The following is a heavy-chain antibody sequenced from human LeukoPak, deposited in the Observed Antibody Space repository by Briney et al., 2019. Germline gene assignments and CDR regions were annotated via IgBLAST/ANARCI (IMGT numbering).Heavy chain of an antibody. Sequence: SETLSPTCTVSGGSISGYYWSWLRQPAGKGLEWIGRIHASGITNYNPSLKSRVTMSIDTSKNQFSLKLRSVTAADTAVYYCAKYYDFWSGYYDIWGQGTMVTVS. D-gene: IGHD3-3*01. CDR1: GGSISGYY. V-gene: IGHV4-4*07. CDR2: IHASGIT. J-gene: IGHJ3*02. CDR3: AKYYDFWSGYYDI.